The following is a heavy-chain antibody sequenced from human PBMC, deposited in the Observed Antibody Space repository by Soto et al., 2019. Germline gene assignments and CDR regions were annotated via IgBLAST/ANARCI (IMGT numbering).Heavy chain of an antibody. J-gene: IGHJ3*02. CDR2: IIPMIGAT. Sequence: QVQLVQSGSEVKKPGSSVKVSCKASGGTFSDFTLSWLRQAPGRGLEWMGGIIPMIGATNNAQKLKGRLTITADKSTGTVYMELNSLRSDDTVVYYCARYWSAGTLYGAFDIWGQGTEVTVSP. CDR1: GGTFSDFT. V-gene: IGHV1-69*06. D-gene: IGHD2-15*01. CDR3: ARYWSAGTLYGAFDI.